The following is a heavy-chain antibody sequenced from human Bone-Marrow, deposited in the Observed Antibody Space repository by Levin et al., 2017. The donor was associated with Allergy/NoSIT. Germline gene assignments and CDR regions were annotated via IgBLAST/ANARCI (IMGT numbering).Heavy chain of an antibody. Sequence: GESLKISCAASGFTFSSYAMSWVRQAPGKGLEWVSAISGSGGSTYYADSVKGRFTISRDNSKNTLYLQMNSLRAEDTAVYYCATSVWGSLQDAFDIWGQGTMVTVSS. CDR2: ISGSGGST. CDR3: ATSVWGSLQDAFDI. D-gene: IGHD3-16*01. V-gene: IGHV3-23*01. CDR1: GFTFSSYA. J-gene: IGHJ3*02.